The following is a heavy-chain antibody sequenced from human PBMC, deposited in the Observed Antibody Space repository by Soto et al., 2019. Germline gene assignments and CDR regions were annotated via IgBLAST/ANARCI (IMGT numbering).Heavy chain of an antibody. J-gene: IGHJ6*02. CDR3: ARSQGSSTSLEIYYYYYYGMDV. V-gene: IGHV1-69*01. CDR2: IIPIPGTA. Sequence: QVQLVQSGAEVKKPGSSVKVSCKASGGTFSSYAISWVRQAPGQGLEWMGGIIPIPGTANYAQTFQGRVTITEDESTSTDYMELSSLRSEDTAVYYCARSQGSSTSLEIYYYYYYGMDVWGQGTTVTVSS. D-gene: IGHD2-2*01. CDR1: GGTFSSYA.